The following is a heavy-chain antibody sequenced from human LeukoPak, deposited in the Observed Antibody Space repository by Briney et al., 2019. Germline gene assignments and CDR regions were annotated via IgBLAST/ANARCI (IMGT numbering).Heavy chain of an antibody. CDR1: GGSISSYY. J-gene: IGHJ6*02. CDR2: IYYSGST. V-gene: IGHV4-59*12. CDR3: ATSKRVTMVRGASPYYYGMDV. Sequence: SETLSLTCTVSGGSISSYYWSWIRQPPGKGLEWIGYIYYSGSTNYNPSLKSRVTISVDTSKNQFSLKLSSVTAADTAVYYCATSKRVTMVRGASPYYYGMDVWGQGTTVTVSS. D-gene: IGHD3-10*01.